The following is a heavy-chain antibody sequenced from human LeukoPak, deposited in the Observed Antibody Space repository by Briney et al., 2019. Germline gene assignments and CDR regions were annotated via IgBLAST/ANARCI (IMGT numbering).Heavy chain of an antibody. J-gene: IGHJ4*02. CDR1: GFTFSSYS. D-gene: IGHD4-17*01. CDR3: ARDLRSDYGDSAFDY. Sequence: GGSLRLSCAASGFTFSSYSMNWVRQAPGKGLEWVSSISSSSSYIYYADSVKGRFTISRDNAKNSLYLQMNSLRAEDTAVYYCARDLRSDYGDSAFDYWGQGTLVTVSS. V-gene: IGHV3-21*01. CDR2: ISSSSSYI.